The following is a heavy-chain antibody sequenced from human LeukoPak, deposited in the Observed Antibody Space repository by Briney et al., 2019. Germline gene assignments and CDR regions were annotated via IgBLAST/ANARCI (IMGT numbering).Heavy chain of an antibody. CDR3: ARRYSYGYH. J-gene: IGHJ5*02. V-gene: IGHV3-48*03. Sequence: GGSLRLSCAASGFTFSSYEMNWVRQAPGKGLEWVSYISSSGSTIYYADSVKGRFTISRDNAKNSLYLQMNSLRADDTAVYYCARRYSYGYHWGQGTLVTVSS. CDR1: GFTFSSYE. CDR2: ISSSGSTI. D-gene: IGHD5-18*01.